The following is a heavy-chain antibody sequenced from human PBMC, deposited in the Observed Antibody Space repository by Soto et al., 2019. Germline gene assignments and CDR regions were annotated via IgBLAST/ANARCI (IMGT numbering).Heavy chain of an antibody. D-gene: IGHD2-15*01. CDR2: VSASGSIT. CDR3: EKGNYSGGSCYRGCAY. J-gene: IGHJ4*02. CDR1: GFTFSSYD. Sequence: GGSLRLSCAASGFTFSSYDMNWVRQAPGKGLEWVSGVSASGSITSYADSAKGRFTISRDNAKNTVFLQMTSLRAEDTAVYFCEKGNYSGGSCYRGCAYWGQGTLVTVSS. V-gene: IGHV3-23*01.